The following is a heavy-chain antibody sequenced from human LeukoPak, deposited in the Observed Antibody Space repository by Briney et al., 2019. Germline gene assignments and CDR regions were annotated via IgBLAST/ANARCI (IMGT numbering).Heavy chain of an antibody. CDR1: GSTFSSYW. Sequence: PGGSLRLSCAASGSTFSSYWMHWVRQPLGKGLVWVSRINPDGTTTNYADSVKGRFTISRDNAKNTLYLQMNSLTVEDTALYYCVRIATVTTPDYWGQGTLVTVSS. D-gene: IGHD4-17*01. CDR3: VRIATVTTPDY. V-gene: IGHV3-74*01. CDR2: INPDGTTT. J-gene: IGHJ4*02.